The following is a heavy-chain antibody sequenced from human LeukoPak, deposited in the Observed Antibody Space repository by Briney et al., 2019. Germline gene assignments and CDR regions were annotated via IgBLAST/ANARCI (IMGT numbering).Heavy chain of an antibody. CDR3: ARDSGMVRGTVDY. Sequence: ASVMDSCKSSGYTFTTYYMYSVRQAPGQGREGMGIINPSGGSTSYAQKFQGRVTMTRDTSTSTVYMELSSLRSEDTAVYYCARDSGMVRGTVDYWGQGTLVTVSS. CDR1: GYTFTTYY. J-gene: IGHJ4*02. CDR2: INPSGGST. D-gene: IGHD3-10*01. V-gene: IGHV1-46*01.